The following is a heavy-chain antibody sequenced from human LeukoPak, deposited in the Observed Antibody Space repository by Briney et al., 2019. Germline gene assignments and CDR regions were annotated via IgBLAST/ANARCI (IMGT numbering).Heavy chain of an antibody. CDR1: RFTFSSYE. V-gene: IGHV3-48*03. D-gene: IGHD3-16*01. CDR3: GRRTVLYLWGMDV. Sequence: NPGGPQSLSCAASRFTFSSYEMNWVRQTPGKGLERVSYISSSGSTIYYAVSVEGRCTISRYNPKNSLYLQMNRLRADDTAVFYYGRRTVLYLWGMDVGGKEAADTVSS. CDR2: ISSSGSTI. J-gene: IGHJ6*04.